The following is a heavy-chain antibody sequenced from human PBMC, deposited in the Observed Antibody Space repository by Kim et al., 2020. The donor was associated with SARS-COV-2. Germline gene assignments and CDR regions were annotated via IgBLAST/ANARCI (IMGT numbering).Heavy chain of an antibody. D-gene: IGHD2-2*01. V-gene: IGHV4-39*01. Sequence: SETLSLTCTVSGGSISSSSYYWGWIRQPPGKGLEWIGSIYYSGSTYYNPSLKSRVTISVDTSKNQFSLKLSSVTAADTAVYYCARSLVVVPAARKYNWFDPWGQGTLVTVSS. CDR3: ARSLVVVPAARKYNWFDP. CDR2: IYYSGST. J-gene: IGHJ5*02. CDR1: GGSISSSSYY.